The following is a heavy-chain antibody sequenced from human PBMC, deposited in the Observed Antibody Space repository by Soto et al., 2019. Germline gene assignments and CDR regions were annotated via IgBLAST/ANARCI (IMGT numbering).Heavy chain of an antibody. D-gene: IGHD6-19*01. V-gene: IGHV3-23*01. CDR1: GFTFSSYA. CDR2: TSGSGGST. J-gene: IGHJ4*02. CDR3: AKDPRGNSGYSSGWFPDY. Sequence: GSLRLSCAASGFTFSSYAMNWVRQAPGKGLEWVSATSGSGGSTYYADSVKGRFTISRDSSKNTLYLQMSSLTSEDTAVYYCAKDPRGNSGYSSGWFPDYWGQGTLVTVSS.